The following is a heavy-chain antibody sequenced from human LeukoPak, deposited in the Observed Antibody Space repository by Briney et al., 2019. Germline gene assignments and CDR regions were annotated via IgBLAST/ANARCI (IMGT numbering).Heavy chain of an antibody. CDR1: GGSISNSY. J-gene: IGHJ4*02. V-gene: IGHV4-59*01. D-gene: IGHD1-1*01. CDR2: IYHTGST. Sequence: SETLSLTCTVSGGSISNSYWGWIRQPPGDRLEFIGYIYHTGSTHYNPSLESRVTISVDTANNRFSLKLSSVSPADTAVYYCARRMRVWTPYDYWGQGTLVTVSS. CDR3: ARRMRVWTPYDY.